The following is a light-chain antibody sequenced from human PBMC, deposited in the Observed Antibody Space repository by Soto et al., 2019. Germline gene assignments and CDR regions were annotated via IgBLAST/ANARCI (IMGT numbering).Light chain of an antibody. CDR1: SSDVGAYNY. CDR3: CSYADNYRYV. CDR2: DVS. J-gene: IGLJ1*01. V-gene: IGLV2-11*01. Sequence: QSALTQPRSVSGSPGQSVTISCTGTSSDVGAYNYVSWYQQHPGKAPKLMTYDVSKRPSGVPDRFSGSKSGNTASLTISGLQAEDEADYYCCSYADNYRYVFGTGTKVNVL.